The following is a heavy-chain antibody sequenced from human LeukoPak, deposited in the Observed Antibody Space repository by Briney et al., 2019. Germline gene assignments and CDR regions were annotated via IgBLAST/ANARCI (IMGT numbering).Heavy chain of an antibody. CDR1: GFLVSSKY. CDR3: AKDSYVSGRPLHTFDV. D-gene: IGHD3-10*01. V-gene: IGHV3-23*01. Sequence: GGSLRLSCAASGFLVSSKYMSWVRQAPGKGLEWGSGISGDGASTHYAESVKGQFTISRDNSQNTLFLQMNSLRVEDTAIYYCAKDSYVSGRPLHTFDVWGQGTMVTVSS. J-gene: IGHJ3*01. CDR2: ISGDGAST.